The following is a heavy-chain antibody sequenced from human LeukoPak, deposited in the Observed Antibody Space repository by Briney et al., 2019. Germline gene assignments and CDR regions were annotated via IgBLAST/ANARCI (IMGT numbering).Heavy chain of an antibody. Sequence: PSQTLSLTCAVSGGSISSGGYSWFWIRQPPGKGLEWIGYVYMYYSGFTNYNPSLKSRVTISLDTSKSQFSLKLSSVTAADTAVYYCARAGSGWSPFDYWGQGNLVTVSS. V-gene: IGHV4-30-4*07. D-gene: IGHD6-19*01. CDR3: ARAGSGWSPFDY. CDR1: GGSISSGGYS. CDR2: VYMYYSGFT. J-gene: IGHJ4*02.